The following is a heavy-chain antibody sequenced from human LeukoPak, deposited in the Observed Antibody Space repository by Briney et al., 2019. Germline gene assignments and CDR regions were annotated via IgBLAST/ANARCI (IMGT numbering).Heavy chain of an antibody. J-gene: IGHJ6*03. CDR3: ARDTGSYDSSVYYDYYYYYMDV. CDR1: GFTVSSNY. D-gene: IGHD3-22*01. V-gene: IGHV3-66*02. CDR2: IYSGGST. Sequence: GGSLRLSCAASGFTVSSNYMSWVRQAPGKGLEWVSVIYSGGSTYYADSVKGRFTISRDNSKNTLYLQMNSLRAEDTAVYYCARDTGSYDSSVYYDYYYYYMDVWGKGTTVTASS.